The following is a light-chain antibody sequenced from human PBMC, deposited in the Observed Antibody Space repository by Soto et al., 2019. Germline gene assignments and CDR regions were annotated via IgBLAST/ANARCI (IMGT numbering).Light chain of an antibody. CDR1: QSVSSN. J-gene: IGKJ1*01. CDR3: QHYNNWPPWT. CDR2: GAS. V-gene: IGKV3-15*01. Sequence: EIVMTQSPATQSVSPGERATLSGRASQSVSSNLAWYQQKPGQAPRLLIYGASTRATGIPARFSGSGSGTEFTLTISSLQSEDFAVYYCQHYNNWPPWTFGQGTKVEIK.